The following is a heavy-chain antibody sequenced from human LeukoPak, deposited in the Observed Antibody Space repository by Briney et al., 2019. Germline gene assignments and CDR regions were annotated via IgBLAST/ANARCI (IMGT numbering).Heavy chain of an antibody. CDR3: ARSVTPLFDY. D-gene: IGHD2-21*02. V-gene: IGHV3-74*01. CDR1: GFTLSSYW. Sequence: PGGSLRLSCAAYGFTLSSYWMQWVRQAPGKGLVCVSRINSDGSGATYADSVKGRFTTSRDNAKNTLYLQMNSLRVEDTAVYYCARSVTPLFDYWGQGTLVTVSS. J-gene: IGHJ4*02. CDR2: INSDGSGA.